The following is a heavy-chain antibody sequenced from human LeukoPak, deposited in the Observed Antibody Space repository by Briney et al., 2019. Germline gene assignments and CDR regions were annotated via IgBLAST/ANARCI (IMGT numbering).Heavy chain of an antibody. CDR2: IYNGGS. Sequence: SETLSLTCTVSGGSISNSFYYWGWIRRPPGKGLEWIGSIYNGGSNYNPSLKSRVTISVDASKNQFSLKLSSVTAADTAVYYCATEGRFGELGGFDPWGQGTLVTVSS. V-gene: IGHV4-39*07. CDR1: GGSISNSFYY. CDR3: ATEGRFGELGGFDP. D-gene: IGHD3-10*01. J-gene: IGHJ5*02.